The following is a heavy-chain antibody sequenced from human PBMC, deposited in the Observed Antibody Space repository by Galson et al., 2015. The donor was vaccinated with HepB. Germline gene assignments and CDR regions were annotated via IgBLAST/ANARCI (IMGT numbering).Heavy chain of an antibody. CDR2: FYYRERP. V-gene: IGHV4-39*01. Sequence: SSYYWGWIRQPPGKGLEWIGTFYYRERPYYNPSLKSRVTISEDSSKNQFSLKLTFVTAADTSVYYCARRILDTSAFFDYWGQGPLIAVSS. CDR1: SSYY. J-gene: IGHJ4*02. CDR3: ARRILDTSAFFDY. D-gene: IGHD3-10*01.